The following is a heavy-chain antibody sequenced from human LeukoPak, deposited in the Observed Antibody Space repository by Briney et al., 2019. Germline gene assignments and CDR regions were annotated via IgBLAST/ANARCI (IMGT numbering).Heavy chain of an antibody. CDR1: GFTFSSYA. Sequence: GGSLRLSCAASGFTFSSYAMSWVRQVPGKGLEWVSAISGSGGSTSYADSVKGRFTISRDYSKNTLYLQMNSLRAEDTAVYYCAKVPYDSSGYYPRERSGYDYWGQGTLVTVSS. D-gene: IGHD3-22*01. CDR2: ISGSGGST. J-gene: IGHJ4*02. CDR3: AKVPYDSSGYYPRERSGYDY. V-gene: IGHV3-23*01.